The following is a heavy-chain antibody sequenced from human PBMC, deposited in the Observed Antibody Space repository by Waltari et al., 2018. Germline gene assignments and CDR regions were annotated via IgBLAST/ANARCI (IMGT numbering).Heavy chain of an antibody. CDR2: ISDSGVIT. CDR1: GFNFISYA. Sequence: DEHLLESGGGLEQPGGSLRLSRPASGFNFISYAQSWVRQAPGKGLEWVSGISDSGVITKYADSVKGRFTVSRDNSKNTVFLHLNSLRAEDTAFYYCARHLYSIDYLELAKWGQGTLVTVSS. J-gene: IGHJ4*02. V-gene: IGHV3-23*01. D-gene: IGHD3-22*01. CDR3: ARHLYSIDYLELAK.